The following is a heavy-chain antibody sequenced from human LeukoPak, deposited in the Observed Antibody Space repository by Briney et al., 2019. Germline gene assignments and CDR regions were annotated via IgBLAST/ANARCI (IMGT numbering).Heavy chain of an antibody. J-gene: IGHJ3*02. CDR1: GGSISSSSYY. CDR2: IYHSGST. D-gene: IGHD6-6*01. CDR3: ASPLPYSSSSYYAFDI. V-gene: IGHV4-39*07. Sequence: SETLSLTCTVSGGSISSSSYYWGWIRQPPGKGLEWIGSIYHSGSTYYNPSLKSRVTISVDTSKNQFSLKLSSVTAADTAVYYCASPLPYSSSSYYAFDIWGQGTMVTVSS.